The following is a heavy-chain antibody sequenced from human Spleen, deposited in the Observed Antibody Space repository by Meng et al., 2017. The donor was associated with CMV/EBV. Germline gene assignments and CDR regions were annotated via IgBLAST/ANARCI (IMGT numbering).Heavy chain of an antibody. CDR2: IYSDSST. Sequence: LSLTCAASGFTVSSKYMNWVRQAPGKGLEWVSVIYSDSSTYYADSVKGRFTISRDNSMNTLYLQMSSLRVDDTAVYYCAKDDYGGSTFDYWGQGTLVTVSS. CDR3: AKDDYGGSTFDY. V-gene: IGHV3-66*01. D-gene: IGHD4-23*01. CDR1: GFTVSSKY. J-gene: IGHJ4*02.